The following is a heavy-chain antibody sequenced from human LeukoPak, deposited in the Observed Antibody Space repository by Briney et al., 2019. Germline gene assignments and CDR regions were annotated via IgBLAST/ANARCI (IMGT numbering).Heavy chain of an antibody. D-gene: IGHD5-18*01. CDR1: GYSFSDFH. J-gene: IGHJ3*01. V-gene: IGHV1-2*02. Sequence: ASVKVSCKASGYSFSDFHIHWVQQAPGQGLEWMGWINPKSGATTYAERFRGRVTMTRDTSLNTVYLELASLYSDDTAVFYCARDYSDGHNRRDAFDLWGQGTTLIVSS. CDR3: ARDYSDGHNRRDAFDL. CDR2: INPKSGAT.